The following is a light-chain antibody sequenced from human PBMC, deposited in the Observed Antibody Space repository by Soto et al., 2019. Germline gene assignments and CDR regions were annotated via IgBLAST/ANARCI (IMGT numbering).Light chain of an antibody. V-gene: IGKV1-5*03. CDR2: KAS. Sequence: DIQMTQSPSTLSASVGDRVTITCRASQSIGSWLAWYQQKPGKAPKLLIYKASTLESGVTSRFSGSGSGTEFTLTISGLQPDDFATYYCQQYNSNSWTFGQGTKVHIK. CDR1: QSIGSW. J-gene: IGKJ1*01. CDR3: QQYNSNSWT.